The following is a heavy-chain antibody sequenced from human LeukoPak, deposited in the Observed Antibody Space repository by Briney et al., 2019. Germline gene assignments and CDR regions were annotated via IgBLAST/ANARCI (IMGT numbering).Heavy chain of an antibody. J-gene: IGHJ4*02. CDR3: ARGAPIDY. CDR2: IYTDESSA. Sequence: GGSLRLSCAASGFTFSNTWMYWVRQGPGKGLVWVSRIYTDESSATYADSVKGRFTISRDNAKNTLYLQMDSLRVDDTAVYYCARGAPIDYWGQGTLGTVSS. CDR1: GFTFSNTW. V-gene: IGHV3-74*01.